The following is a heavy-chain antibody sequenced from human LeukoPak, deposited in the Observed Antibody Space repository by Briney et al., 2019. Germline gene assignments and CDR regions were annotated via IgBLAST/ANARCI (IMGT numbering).Heavy chain of an antibody. CDR2: ISISSGTV. CDR1: GFTFNGYN. J-gene: IGHJ5*02. V-gene: IGHV3-48*04. Sequence: GGSLRLSCAASGFTFNGYNMNWVRQAPGKGLEWISYISISSGTVYYADSVKGRFSIARDNAKNSLYLQMNSLRAEDTAVYYCASEPLSTTWGQGTLVTVSS. D-gene: IGHD2-2*01. CDR3: ASEPLSTT.